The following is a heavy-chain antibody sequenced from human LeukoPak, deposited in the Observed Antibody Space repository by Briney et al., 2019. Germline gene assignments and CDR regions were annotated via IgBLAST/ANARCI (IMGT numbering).Heavy chain of an antibody. CDR3: ARAGADSAAYFYYAMDV. Sequence: ASVKVSCKTSGHTFTSYGISWVRQAPGQGLEWMGWISGCNGDTHYAQNLQDRVTMTTDTSTSTAYMDVRSLRSDDTAVYYCARAGADSAAYFYYAMDVWGQGTTVTVSS. CDR2: ISGCNGDT. J-gene: IGHJ6*02. V-gene: IGHV1-18*01. CDR1: GHTFTSYG. D-gene: IGHD2-15*01.